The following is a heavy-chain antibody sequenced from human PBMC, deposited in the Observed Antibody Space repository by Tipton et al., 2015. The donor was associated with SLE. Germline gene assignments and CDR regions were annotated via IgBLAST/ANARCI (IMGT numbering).Heavy chain of an antibody. CDR1: GASISRHY. Sequence: TLSLTCTVSGASISRHYWTWIRQPPGKGLEWIGSIYYSGSTYHNPSLKSRVTISVDTSKNQFSLRLRFVTAADTAMYYCARSREGLADHWGQGTLVTVSS. V-gene: IGHV4-59*11. CDR3: ARSREGLADH. CDR2: IYYSGST. J-gene: IGHJ4*02.